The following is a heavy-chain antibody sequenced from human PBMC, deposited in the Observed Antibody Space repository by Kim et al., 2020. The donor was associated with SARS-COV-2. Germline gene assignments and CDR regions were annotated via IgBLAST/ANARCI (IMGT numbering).Heavy chain of an antibody. D-gene: IGHD1-26*01. Sequence: SETLSLTCTVSGGSISSSSYYWGWIRQPPGKGLEWIGSIYYSGSTYYNPSLKSRVTISVDTSKNQFSLKLSSVTAADTAVYYCARLDHYHACDYWGQGTLVTVSS. J-gene: IGHJ4*02. CDR2: IYYSGST. CDR1: GGSISSSSYY. V-gene: IGHV4-39*01. CDR3: ARLDHYHACDY.